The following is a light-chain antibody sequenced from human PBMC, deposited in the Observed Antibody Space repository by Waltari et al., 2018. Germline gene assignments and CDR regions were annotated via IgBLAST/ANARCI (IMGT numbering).Light chain of an antibody. CDR3: AAWDDSLSGVV. CDR1: RPNIGSNY. CDR2: RNN. V-gene: IGLV1-47*01. J-gene: IGLJ2*01. Sequence: QSVLTQPPSASGTPGQRVTISCSGTRPNIGSNYVYRYQQLPGTAPKLLIYRNNQRPSGVPDRFSGSKSGTSASLAISGLRSEDEADYYCAAWDDSLSGVVFGGGTKLTVL.